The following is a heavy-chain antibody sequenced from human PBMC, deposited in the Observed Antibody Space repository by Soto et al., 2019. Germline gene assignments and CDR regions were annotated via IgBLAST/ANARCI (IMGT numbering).Heavy chain of an antibody. J-gene: IGHJ4*01. D-gene: IGHD5-18*01. Sequence: QVQLVESGGGVVQPGRPLRLSCAASGFTFSSYGMHWVRQAPGKGLQWVAIISFDGKYKYYADSLKGRFTISRDSSKNTLYHQVNSLRPEDTAVYSCANDIGYTSATRYYFDSWGHGTLVTVSS. CDR1: GFTFSSYG. CDR2: ISFDGKYK. V-gene: IGHV3-30*18. CDR3: ANDIGYTSATRYYFDS.